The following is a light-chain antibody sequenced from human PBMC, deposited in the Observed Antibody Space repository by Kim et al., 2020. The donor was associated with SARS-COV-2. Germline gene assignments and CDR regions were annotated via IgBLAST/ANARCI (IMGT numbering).Light chain of an antibody. CDR1: QTTLSQ. V-gene: IGKV1-39*01. CDR2: AAS. J-gene: IGKJ1*01. Sequence: AYVGDKVTITCRASQTTLSQLNWYQQKPGKAPKILIYAASSLQSGVPSRFSGSGSGTDFTLTISSLQPEDFATYFCQQANTFPWTFGQGTKVDIK. CDR3: QQANTFPWT.